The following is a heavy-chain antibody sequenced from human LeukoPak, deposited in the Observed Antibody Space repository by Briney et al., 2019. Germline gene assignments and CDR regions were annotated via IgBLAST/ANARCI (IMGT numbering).Heavy chain of an antibody. CDR2: IYYSGST. V-gene: IGHV4-59*08. Sequence: PSETLSLTCTVSGVSFSSYYWSWIRQPPGKGLEWIGYIYYSGSTNYNPSLKSRVTISVDTSKNQFSLKLSSVTAADTAVYYCARHSVGLYSSSPGDAFDIWGQGTMVTVSS. CDR3: ARHSVGLYSSSPGDAFDI. D-gene: IGHD6-13*01. J-gene: IGHJ3*02. CDR1: GVSFSSYY.